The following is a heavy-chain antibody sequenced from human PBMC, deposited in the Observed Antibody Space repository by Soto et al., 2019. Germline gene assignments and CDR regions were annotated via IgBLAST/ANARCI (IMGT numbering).Heavy chain of an antibody. J-gene: IGHJ4*02. CDR3: ARDFYGDPFYYFDY. D-gene: IGHD4-17*01. V-gene: IGHV3-30-3*01. CDR2: ISYDGSNK. Sequence: QVQLVESGGGVVQPGRSLRLSCAASGFTFSSYAMHWVRQAPGKGLEWVAVISYDGSNKYYADSVKGRFTISRDNSKNTLYLQMNSLRAEDTAVYYCARDFYGDPFYYFDYWGQGTLVTVSS. CDR1: GFTFSSYA.